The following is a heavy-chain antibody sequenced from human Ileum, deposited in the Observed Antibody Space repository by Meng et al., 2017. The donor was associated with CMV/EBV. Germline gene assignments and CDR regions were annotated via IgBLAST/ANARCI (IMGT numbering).Heavy chain of an antibody. D-gene: IGHD2/OR15-2a*01. J-gene: IGHJ4*02. V-gene: IGHV3-74*01. CDR3: ATARNYYFGN. CDR2: MNSDGTTI. Sequence: GESLKISCAASGFSFSNSWMHWVRQAPGKGLVWVSRMNSDGTTINYADSVRGRFTISRDNAKNTLYLQMNSLRDEDTAVYYCATARNYYFGNWGQGTLVTVSS. CDR1: GFSFSNSW.